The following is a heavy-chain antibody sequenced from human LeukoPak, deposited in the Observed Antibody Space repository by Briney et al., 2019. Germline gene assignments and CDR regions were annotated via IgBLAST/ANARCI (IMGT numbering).Heavy chain of an antibody. V-gene: IGHV1-2*02. Sequence: ASVKVSCKASGYTFTGYYMHWVRQAPGQGLEWMGWINPNSGGTDYAQKFQGRVTMTRDTSISTAYMELSRLRSDDTAVYYCARDRTRTGYSSGWYHDYWGQGTLVTVSS. CDR1: GYTFTGYY. CDR3: ARDRTRTGYSSGWYHDY. J-gene: IGHJ4*02. D-gene: IGHD6-19*01. CDR2: INPNSGGT.